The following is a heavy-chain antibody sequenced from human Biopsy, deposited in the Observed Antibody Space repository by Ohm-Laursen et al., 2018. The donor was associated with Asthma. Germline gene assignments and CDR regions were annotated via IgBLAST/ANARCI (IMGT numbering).Heavy chain of an antibody. D-gene: IGHD1/OR15-1a*01. CDR2: INSAGSYI. CDR1: GFAFRDFN. CDR3: VRSGTKWELYDAFDI. V-gene: IGHV3-21*01. J-gene: IGHJ3*02. Sequence: SPRLSCSASGFAFRDFNINWVRQAPGKGLQWIASINSAGSYIYYADSVKGRFTISRDNAKNSLFLQMNNLRAEDTAVYYCVRSGTKWELYDAFDIWGQGTMVTVSS.